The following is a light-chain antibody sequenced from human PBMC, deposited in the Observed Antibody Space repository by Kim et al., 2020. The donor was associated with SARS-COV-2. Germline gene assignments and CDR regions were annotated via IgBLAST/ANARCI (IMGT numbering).Light chain of an antibody. Sequence: SLSISVPGTRGEVGPYCFVSWNQQNPGKAPKLLIYDVSDRPSGVSNLFSGSKSGNTASLTISGLQANDETDYYCSSYTNTSTPCVFGTGTKVTVL. V-gene: IGLV2-14*03. J-gene: IGLJ1*01. CDR2: DVS. CDR1: RGEVGPYCF. CDR3: SSYTNTSTPCV.